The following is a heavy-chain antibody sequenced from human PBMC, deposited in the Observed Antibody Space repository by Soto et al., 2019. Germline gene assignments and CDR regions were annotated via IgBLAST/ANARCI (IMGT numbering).Heavy chain of an antibody. CDR1: GGSITSYR. D-gene: IGHD1-7*01. Sequence: QVQLQESGPGLVKPLETLSLTCTVSGGSITSYRWSWIRQSAGKGLEWIGRINTSGNTHYNPSLKSRVTVSIDTSRNQVFLTVNSVTAADSAVYYCARESGDNWDYEAYWGQGTPVTVSS. CDR3: ARESGDNWDYEAY. J-gene: IGHJ4*02. V-gene: IGHV4-4*07. CDR2: INTSGNT.